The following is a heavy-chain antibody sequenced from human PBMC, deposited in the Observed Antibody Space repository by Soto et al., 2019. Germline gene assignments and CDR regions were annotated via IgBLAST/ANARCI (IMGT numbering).Heavy chain of an antibody. J-gene: IGHJ4*02. CDR1: GGSISSSSYY. Sequence: QLQLQESGPGLVKPSETLSLTCTVSGGSISSSSYYWVWIRQPPGKGLEWIGSIYYSGRTYYHPSLKIRVTISVDTSKNQFSLKLSSVTAADTAVYYCASPVVAAAGSQGFDYWGQGTLVTVSS. D-gene: IGHD6-13*01. CDR3: ASPVVAAAGSQGFDY. CDR2: IYYSGRT. V-gene: IGHV4-39*01.